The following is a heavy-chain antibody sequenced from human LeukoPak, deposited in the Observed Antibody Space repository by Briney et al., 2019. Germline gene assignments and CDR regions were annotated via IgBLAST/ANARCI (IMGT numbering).Heavy chain of an antibody. CDR2: IDPSDSYT. D-gene: IGHD3-10*01. Sequence: GESLRISCKGSGYSFTSYWIGWVRQMPGKGLEWMGRIDPSDSYTNYSPSFQGHVTISADKSISTAYLQWSSLKASDTAMYYCARGITMVRGVDNWLDPWGQGTLVTVSS. CDR1: GYSFTSYW. CDR3: ARGITMVRGVDNWLDP. J-gene: IGHJ5*02. V-gene: IGHV5-10-1*01.